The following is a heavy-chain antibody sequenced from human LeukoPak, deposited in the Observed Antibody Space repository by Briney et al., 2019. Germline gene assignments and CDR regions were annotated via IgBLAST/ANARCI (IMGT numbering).Heavy chain of an antibody. CDR1: GGTFSSYA. CDR3: ARGRYYDSSGYFPNYYYYYMDV. D-gene: IGHD3-22*01. CDR2: IIPIFGTA. Sequence: SVKVSCKASGGTFSSYAISWVRQAPGQGLEWMGGIIPIFGTANYAQKFQGRVTITTDESTSTAYTELSSLRSEDTAVYYCARGRYYDSSGYFPNYYYYYMDVWGKGTTVTVSS. J-gene: IGHJ6*03. V-gene: IGHV1-69*05.